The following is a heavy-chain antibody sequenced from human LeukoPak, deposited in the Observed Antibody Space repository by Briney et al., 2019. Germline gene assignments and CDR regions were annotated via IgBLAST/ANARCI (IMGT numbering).Heavy chain of an antibody. CDR2: IYHSGST. CDR1: GGSISSGGYY. J-gene: IGHJ4*02. CDR3: ARGVYYGSGSYEDY. D-gene: IGHD3-10*01. V-gene: IGHV4-31*03. Sequence: SETLSLTCTVSGGSISSGGYYWSWIRQHPGKGLEWIGYIYHSGSTYYNPSLKSRVTISVDTSKNQFSLTLSSVTAADTAVYYCARGVYYGSGSYEDYWGQGTLVTVSS.